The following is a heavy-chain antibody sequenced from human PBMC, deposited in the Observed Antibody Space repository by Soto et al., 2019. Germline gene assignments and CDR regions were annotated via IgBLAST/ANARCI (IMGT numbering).Heavy chain of an antibody. CDR1: GFTFSDYY. CDR2: SSNSGTFS. CDR3: ARGAQVYTNRWDWFDP. D-gene: IGHD2-2*02. V-gene: IGHV3-11*06. Sequence: GGSLRLSCEGSGFTFSDYYISWIRQAPGKGLEWISYSSNSGTFSRYADSVKGRFSISRDNTKNLLYLQMNSLRAEDTAVYYCARGAQVYTNRWDWFDPWGQGTLVTVSS. J-gene: IGHJ5*02.